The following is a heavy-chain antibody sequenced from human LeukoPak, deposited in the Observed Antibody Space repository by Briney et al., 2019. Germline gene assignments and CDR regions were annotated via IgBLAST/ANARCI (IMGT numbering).Heavy chain of an antibody. CDR2: XXXXXXX. Sequence: SETXSLTCTVSGGSISXXSXXXGWIRQPPXXXXXXXXXXXXXXXXXYNPSLKXRVXXSVDTSKNQFSLKLSSVTAAXXAVYXXXXXXFNYYDFWSGYQEPDYYYYMDVWGKGTTVTVSS. V-gene: IGHV4-39*01. J-gene: IGHJ6*03. D-gene: IGHD3-3*01. CDR1: GGSISXXSXX. CDR3: XXXXFNYYDFWSGYQEPDYYYYMDV.